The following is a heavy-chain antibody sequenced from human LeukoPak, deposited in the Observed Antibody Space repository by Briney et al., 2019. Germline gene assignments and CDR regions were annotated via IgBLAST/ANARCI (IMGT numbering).Heavy chain of an antibody. J-gene: IGHJ5*02. D-gene: IGHD3-3*02. Sequence: GGSLRLSCAASGFTFSSYSMNWVRQAPGKGLEWVSSISSSSSYIYYADSVKGRFTISRDNAKNSLYLQMNSLRAEDTAVYYCARGPRRLTISGNWFDPWGQGTLVTVSS. CDR2: ISSSSSYI. CDR1: GFTFSSYS. V-gene: IGHV3-21*01. CDR3: ARGPRRLTISGNWFDP.